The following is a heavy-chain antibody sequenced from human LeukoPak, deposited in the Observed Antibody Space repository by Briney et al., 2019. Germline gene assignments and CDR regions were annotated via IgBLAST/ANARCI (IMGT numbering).Heavy chain of an antibody. J-gene: IGHJ4*02. Sequence: PGGSLRLSCAASGFTFSIDWMSWVRQAPGRGLEWVAKIKQDGSEKYYVDSVKGRFTISRDNAKNSLYLQMNSLRAEDTAVYYCARGGYSYGYYWGQGTLVTVSS. CDR2: IKQDGSEK. D-gene: IGHD5-18*01. CDR3: ARGGYSYGYY. CDR1: GFTFSIDW. V-gene: IGHV3-7*04.